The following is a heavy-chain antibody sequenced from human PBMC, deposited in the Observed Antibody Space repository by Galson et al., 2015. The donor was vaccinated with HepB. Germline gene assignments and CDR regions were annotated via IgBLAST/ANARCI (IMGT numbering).Heavy chain of an antibody. CDR1: GYSFVDYY. D-gene: IGHD6-13*01. V-gene: IGHV1-2*02. CDR2: INLKSSGT. Sequence: SVKVSCKASGYSFVDYYIHWVRQAPGQGLEWMGWINLKSSGTKYAQKFQDRVTMSRDTSINTADMELRRLTSDDTAVYYCARAEYTSSGNFYYYGMDVWGQGTTVTVSS. J-gene: IGHJ6*02. CDR3: ARAEYTSSGNFYYYGMDV.